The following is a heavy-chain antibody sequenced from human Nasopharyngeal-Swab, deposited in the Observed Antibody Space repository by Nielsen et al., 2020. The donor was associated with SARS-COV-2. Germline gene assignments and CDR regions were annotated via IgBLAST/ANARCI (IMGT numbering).Heavy chain of an antibody. D-gene: IGHD4-23*01. Sequence: GESLKISCSASGFAFSRFPMHWVRQAPGKGLDWVALISYDGTNKYYADSVKGRFTISRDNSKNTLYLQMNSLRAEDTAVYYCARDYGGNLGFWGQGTMVTVSS. V-gene: IGHV3-30-3*01. CDR1: GFAFSRFP. J-gene: IGHJ3*01. CDR2: ISYDGTNK. CDR3: ARDYGGNLGF.